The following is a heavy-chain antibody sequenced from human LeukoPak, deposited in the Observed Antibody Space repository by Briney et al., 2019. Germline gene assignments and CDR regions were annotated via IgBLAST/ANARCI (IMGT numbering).Heavy chain of an antibody. CDR3: AKDRTLYSSSWYYFDY. V-gene: IGHV3-23*01. Sequence: GGSLRLSCAASGFTFSSYAMSWVRQAPRKGLEWVSAISGSGGSAYYADSVKGRFTISRDNSKNTLYLQMNSLRAEDTAVYYCAKDRTLYSSSWYYFDYWGQGTLVTVSS. D-gene: IGHD6-13*01. CDR2: ISGSGGSA. CDR1: GFTFSSYA. J-gene: IGHJ4*02.